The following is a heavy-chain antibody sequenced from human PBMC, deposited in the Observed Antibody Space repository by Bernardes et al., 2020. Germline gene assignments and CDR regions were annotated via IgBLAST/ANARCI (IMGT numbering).Heavy chain of an antibody. D-gene: IGHD3-3*01. Sequence: SETLSLTCTVSGGSISSYYWSWIRQPPGKGLEWIGYIYYSGSTNYNPSLKSRVTISVDTSKNQFSLKLSSVTAADTAVYYCARAPFITIFGVVILDYMDVWGKGTTVTVSS. CDR1: GGSISSYY. CDR2: IYYSGST. CDR3: ARAPFITIFGVVILDYMDV. J-gene: IGHJ6*03. V-gene: IGHV4-59*01.